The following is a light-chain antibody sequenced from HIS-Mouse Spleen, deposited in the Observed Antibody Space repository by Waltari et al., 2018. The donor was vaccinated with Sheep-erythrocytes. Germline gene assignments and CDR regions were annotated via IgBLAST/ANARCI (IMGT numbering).Light chain of an antibody. CDR3: QQANSFPPT. CDR1: QGISSW. CDR2: AAS. J-gene: IGKJ1*01. V-gene: IGKV1-12*01. Sequence: DIQMTQSPSSVSASVGDRVTITGRASQGISSWLGWYQQKPGKAPKLLIYAASSLQSGVPSRFSGSGSGTDFTLTISSLQTEDFATYYCQQANSFPPTFGQGTKVEIK.